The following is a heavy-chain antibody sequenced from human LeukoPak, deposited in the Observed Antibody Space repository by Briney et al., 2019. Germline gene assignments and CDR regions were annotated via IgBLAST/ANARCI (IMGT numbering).Heavy chain of an antibody. Sequence: PSETLSLTCTVSGGSISDYYWSWIRQTPGEGLEWIGYVYYSGTSTYNPSLKGRVTTSVDSSKNQFSLSLRSVTAADTAVYYCARSLRRRKFDPWGQGTLVTVSS. CDR2: VYYSGTS. D-gene: IGHD3-16*01. V-gene: IGHV4-59*01. CDR3: ARSLRRRKFDP. J-gene: IGHJ5*02. CDR1: GGSISDYY.